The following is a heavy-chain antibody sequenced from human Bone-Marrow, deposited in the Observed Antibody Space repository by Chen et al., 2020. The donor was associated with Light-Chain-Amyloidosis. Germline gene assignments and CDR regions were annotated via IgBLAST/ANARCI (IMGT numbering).Heavy chain of an antibody. CDR3: ARGPDYYDSSGYPSHY. V-gene: IGHV3-21*01. CDR1: GFTFSSYS. CDR2: ISSSSSYI. D-gene: IGHD3-22*01. Sequence: EVQLVESGGGLVKPGGSLRLSCAASGFTFSSYSMNWVRQAPGKELEWVSSISSSSSYIYYADSLKGRFSISRDNAKNSLYLQMNSLRAEDTAVYYCARGPDYYDSSGYPSHYWGQGTLVTVSS. J-gene: IGHJ4*02.